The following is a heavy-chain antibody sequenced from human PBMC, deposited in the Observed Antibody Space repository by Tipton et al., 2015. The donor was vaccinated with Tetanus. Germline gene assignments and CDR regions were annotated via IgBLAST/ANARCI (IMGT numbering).Heavy chain of an antibody. Sequence: PGLVKPSETLSLTCTVSGGSINSGTFYWDWIRQTPGKGLEWTGNIYYNGNTLQNPSLKSRVTMSLDKSKNQFSLKLRSVTAADTAFYYCSRTAVNWFDPWGPGILVTVSS. J-gene: IGHJ5*02. CDR2: IYYNGNT. V-gene: IGHV4-39*01. CDR3: SRTAVNWFDP. CDR1: GGSINSGTFY. D-gene: IGHD2-21*02.